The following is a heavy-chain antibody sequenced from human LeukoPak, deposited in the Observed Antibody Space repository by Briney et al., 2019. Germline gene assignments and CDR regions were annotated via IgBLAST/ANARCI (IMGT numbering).Heavy chain of an antibody. D-gene: IGHD6-19*01. V-gene: IGHV3-7*01. J-gene: IGHJ4*02. CDR3: ARGYSSGWYGRRGYFDY. CDR2: TKQDGSEK. Sequence: GGSLRLSCAASGFTFSSYWMSWVRQAPGKGLEWVANTKQDGSEKYYVDSVKGRFTISRDNAKNSLYLQMNSLRDEDTAVYYCARGYSSGWYGRRGYFDYWGQGTLVTVSS. CDR1: GFTFSSYW.